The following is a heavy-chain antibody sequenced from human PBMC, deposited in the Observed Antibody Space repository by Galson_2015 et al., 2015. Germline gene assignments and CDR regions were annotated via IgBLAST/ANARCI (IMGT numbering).Heavy chain of an antibody. V-gene: IGHV3-23*01. CDR1: GFTFSNYA. CDR3: AKRGGERGWGAFDI. D-gene: IGHD7-27*01. Sequence: SLRLSCAASGFTFSNYAMSWLRQAPGKGLEWVSTFSHSGADTYYAESVKGRFTISRDNSKNTLYLQMNSLRAEDTAVYYCAKRGGERGWGAFDIWSQGTMVTVSS. J-gene: IGHJ3*02. CDR2: FSHSGADT.